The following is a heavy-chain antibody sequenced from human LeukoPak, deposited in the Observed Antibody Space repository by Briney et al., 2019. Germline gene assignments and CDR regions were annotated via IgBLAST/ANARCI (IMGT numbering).Heavy chain of an antibody. CDR2: FDPEDGET. D-gene: IGHD3-22*01. Sequence: ASVKVSCKVSGYTLTELSMHWVRQAPGKGLEWMGGFDPEDGETIYAQKFQGRVTMTEDTSTDTAYMELSSLRSEDTAVYYCAKDPYSPPPTSGDSSGPNWFDPWGQGTLVTVSS. CDR1: GYTLTELS. J-gene: IGHJ5*02. V-gene: IGHV1-24*01. CDR3: AKDPYSPPPTSGDSSGPNWFDP.